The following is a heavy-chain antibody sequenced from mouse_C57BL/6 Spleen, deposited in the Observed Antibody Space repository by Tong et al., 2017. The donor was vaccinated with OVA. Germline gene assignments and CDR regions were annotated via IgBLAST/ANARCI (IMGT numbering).Heavy chain of an antibody. D-gene: IGHD2-4*01. V-gene: IGHV1-80*01. CDR1: GYAFSSYW. CDR3: ARVDDYQAWFAY. CDR2: IYPGDGDT. J-gene: IGHJ3*01. Sequence: VQLQESGDELVKHGASVKISCKASGYAFSSYWMNWVKQRPGKGLEWIGQIYPGDGDTNYNGKFKGKATLTADKSSSTAYMQLSSLTSEDSAVYFCARVDDYQAWFAYWGQGTLVTVSA.